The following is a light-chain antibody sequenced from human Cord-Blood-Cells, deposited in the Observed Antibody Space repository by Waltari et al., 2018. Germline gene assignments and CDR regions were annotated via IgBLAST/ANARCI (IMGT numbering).Light chain of an antibody. J-gene: IGKJ1*01. CDR3: QQYNNWPRT. CDR1: QSVSSN. Sequence: EIVMTQSPATLSVSPGDRATLSCRASQSVSSNLAWYQQKPGQAPRLLIYGESTRATGIPARFIGSGSGTEFTLTISSLQSEDFAVYYCQQYNNWPRTFGQGTKVEIK. V-gene: IGKV3-15*01. CDR2: GES.